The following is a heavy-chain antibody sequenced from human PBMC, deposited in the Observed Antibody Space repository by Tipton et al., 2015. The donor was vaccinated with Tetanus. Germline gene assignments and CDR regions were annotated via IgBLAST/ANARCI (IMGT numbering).Heavy chain of an antibody. CDR2: ISWNRGSI. CDR1: GFTFDDYA. D-gene: IGHD6-25*01. CDR3: AKDIGAAYSSVDD. Sequence: RSLRLSCAASGFTFDDYAMHWVRQAPGKGLEWVSGISWNRGSIGYADSVKGRFTISRDNAKNSLYLQMNSLRAEDTALYYCAKDIGAAYSSVDDWGQGTLVTVSS. V-gene: IGHV3-9*01. J-gene: IGHJ4*02.